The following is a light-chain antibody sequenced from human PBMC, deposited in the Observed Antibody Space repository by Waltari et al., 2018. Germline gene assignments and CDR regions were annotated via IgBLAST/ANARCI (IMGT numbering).Light chain of an antibody. V-gene: IGKV3-20*01. Sequence: EIVLTQSPGTLSLSPGERATHSCRASQSVSSSYFAWYHQKPGQAPRRLIYGASSRTTGIPDRFSGSGSGTDFTLTISSLEPEDFAVYYCQQYGSSPRSFGQGTKVEIK. CDR3: QQYGSSPRS. CDR2: GAS. J-gene: IGKJ1*01. CDR1: QSVSSSY.